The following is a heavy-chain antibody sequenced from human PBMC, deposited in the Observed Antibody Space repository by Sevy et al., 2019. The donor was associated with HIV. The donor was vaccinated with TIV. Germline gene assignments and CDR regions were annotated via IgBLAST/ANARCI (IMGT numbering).Heavy chain of an antibody. V-gene: IGHV4-39*01. J-gene: IGHJ4*02. Sequence: SETLSLTCTVSGGSISSSSYYWGWIRQPPGKGLEWIGSIYYSGSTYYNPSFKSRVTISVDTSKNQFSLKLSSVTAADTAVYYCARLVRGVTSGYFDYWGQGTLVTVSS. CDR3: ARLVRGVTSGYFDY. CDR2: IYYSGST. D-gene: IGHD3-10*01. CDR1: GGSISSSSYY.